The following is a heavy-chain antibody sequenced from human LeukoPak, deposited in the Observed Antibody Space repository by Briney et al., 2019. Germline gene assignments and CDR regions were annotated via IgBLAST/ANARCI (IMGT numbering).Heavy chain of an antibody. CDR3: ARHRIGGLRLGELSFFDY. CDR2: IYHSGST. CDR1: GGSISSSSYY. D-gene: IGHD3-16*02. V-gene: IGHV4-39*01. J-gene: IGHJ4*02. Sequence: PSETLSLTCTVSGGSISSSSYYWGWIRQPPGKGPEWIGSIYHSGSTYYNPSLKSRVTISVDTSKNQFSLKLSSVTAADTAVYYCARHRIGGLRLGELSFFDYWGQGTLVTVSS.